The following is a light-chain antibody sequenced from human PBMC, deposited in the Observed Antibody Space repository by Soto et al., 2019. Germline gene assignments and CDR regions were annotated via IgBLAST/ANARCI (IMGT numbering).Light chain of an antibody. V-gene: IGKV3-15*01. CDR2: AAS. Sequence: EIVMTQFPATLSVSPGDRATLSCRASQSVSTNLAWYQQKPGQAPRLVIYAASARATGIPARFSGSGSGTEFTLTISSLQSEDFALYYCQQYHSWPPVTFGQGTRLEIK. CDR1: QSVSTN. CDR3: QQYHSWPPVT. J-gene: IGKJ5*01.